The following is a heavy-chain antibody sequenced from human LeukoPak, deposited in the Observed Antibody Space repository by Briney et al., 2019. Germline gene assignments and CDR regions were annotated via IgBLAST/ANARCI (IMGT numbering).Heavy chain of an antibody. Sequence: GGSLRLSCTASGFIFSASWMSWVRQLQGKGLEWLADMSPDGSAIRYVDSVTGRVSVSRHNANTSLYLQMSSLRAEDTAVYYCAREEDLATGNFDYWGQGTLVTVSS. J-gene: IGHJ4*02. CDR2: MSPDGSAI. CDR3: AREEDLATGNFDY. V-gene: IGHV3-7*01. CDR1: GFIFSASW. D-gene: IGHD5-24*01.